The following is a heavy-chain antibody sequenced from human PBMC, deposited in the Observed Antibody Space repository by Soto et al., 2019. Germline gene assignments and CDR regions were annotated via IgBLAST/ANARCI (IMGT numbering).Heavy chain of an antibody. Sequence: PGGSLRLSCAASGFTFSSYGMHWVRQAPGKGLEWVAVIWYDGSNKYYADSVKGRFTISRDSSKNTLYLQMNSLRAEDTAVYYYARDKRSGYCSGGSCYSDYWGQGTLVTVSS. J-gene: IGHJ4*02. D-gene: IGHD2-15*01. V-gene: IGHV3-33*01. CDR1: GFTFSSYG. CDR3: ARDKRSGYCSGGSCYSDY. CDR2: IWYDGSNK.